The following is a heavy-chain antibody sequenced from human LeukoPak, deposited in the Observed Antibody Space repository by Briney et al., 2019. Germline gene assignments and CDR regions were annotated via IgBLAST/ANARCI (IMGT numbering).Heavy chain of an antibody. CDR2: IYYSGST. Sequence: SEALSLTCTVSGGSISSYYWSWIRQPPGKGLEWIGYIYYSGSTNYNPSLKSRVTISVDTSKNQFSLKLSSVTAADTAVYYCARATTLTTVTTPHAFDIWGQGTMVTVSS. CDR1: GGSISSYY. CDR3: ARATTLTTVTTPHAFDI. J-gene: IGHJ3*02. D-gene: IGHD4-17*01. V-gene: IGHV4-59*01.